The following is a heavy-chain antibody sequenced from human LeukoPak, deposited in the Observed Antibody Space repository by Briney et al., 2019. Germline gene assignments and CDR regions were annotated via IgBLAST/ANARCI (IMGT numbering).Heavy chain of an antibody. CDR1: GYTFTSYG. Sequence: ASVKVSCKASGYTFTSYGISWVRPAPGQGLEWMGWISAYNGNTNYAQKLQGRVTMTTDTSTSTAYMELRSLRSDDTAVYYCARDPAPYSSSWYALHFDYWGQGTLVTVSS. V-gene: IGHV1-18*01. CDR3: ARDPAPYSSSWYALHFDY. J-gene: IGHJ4*02. CDR2: ISAYNGNT. D-gene: IGHD6-13*01.